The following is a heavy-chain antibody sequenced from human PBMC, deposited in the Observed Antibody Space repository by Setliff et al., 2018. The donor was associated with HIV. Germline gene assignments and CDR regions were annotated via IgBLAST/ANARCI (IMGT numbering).Heavy chain of an antibody. Sequence: PGESLKISCKGSGYSFARHWIAWVRQMPGKGLEWMGIIYPDDSETRYSPSFQGQVNISADKSISTAYLQLTSLKASDTAIYYCARGSSSVNYYHYGLDVWGQGTTVTVSS. D-gene: IGHD3-10*01. J-gene: IGHJ6*02. CDR2: IYPDDSET. V-gene: IGHV5-51*01. CDR1: GYSFARHW. CDR3: ARGSSSVNYYHYGLDV.